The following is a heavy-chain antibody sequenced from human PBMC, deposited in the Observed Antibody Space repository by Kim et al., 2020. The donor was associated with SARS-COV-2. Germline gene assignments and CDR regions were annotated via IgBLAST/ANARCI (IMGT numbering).Heavy chain of an antibody. D-gene: IGHD6-13*01. CDR3: ARDSKQQLVFSLFDY. CDR2: ISYDGSNK. CDR1: GFTFSSYA. V-gene: IGHV3-30*04. J-gene: IGHJ4*02. Sequence: GGSLRLSCAASGFTFSSYAMHWVRQAPGKGLEWVAVISYDGSNKYYADSVKGRFTISRDNSKNTLYLQMNSLRAEDTAVYYCARDSKQQLVFSLFDYWGQGTLVTVSS.